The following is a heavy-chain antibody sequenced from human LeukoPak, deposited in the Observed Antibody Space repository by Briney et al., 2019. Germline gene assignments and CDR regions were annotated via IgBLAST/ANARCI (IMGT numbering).Heavy chain of an antibody. J-gene: IGHJ4*02. CDR3: ARHSSTPYCSGGSCYPMNDY. Sequence: KASETLPLTCTVSGGSISSYYWSWIRQPPGEGLEWIGYIYYSGSTNYNPSLKSRVTISVDTSKNQFSLKLSSVTAADTAVYYCARHSSTPYCSGGSCYPMNDYWGQGTLVTVSS. CDR1: GGSISSYY. CDR2: IYYSGST. V-gene: IGHV4-59*08. D-gene: IGHD2-15*01.